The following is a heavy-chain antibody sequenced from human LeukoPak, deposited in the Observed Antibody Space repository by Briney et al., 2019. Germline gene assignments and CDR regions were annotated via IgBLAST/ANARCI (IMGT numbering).Heavy chain of an antibody. CDR2: IKSKTDGGTT. J-gene: IGHJ5*02. V-gene: IGHV3-15*01. CDR3: TRGRYCSSTSCSPNWFDP. Sequence: GGSLRLSCAASGFTFSNAWMSWVRQAPGKGLEWVGCIKSKTDGGTTDYAAPVKGRFTISRDDSKNTLYLQMNSLKTEDTAVYNCTRGRYCSSTSCSPNWFDPWGQGTLVTVSS. CDR1: GFTFSNAW. D-gene: IGHD2-2*01.